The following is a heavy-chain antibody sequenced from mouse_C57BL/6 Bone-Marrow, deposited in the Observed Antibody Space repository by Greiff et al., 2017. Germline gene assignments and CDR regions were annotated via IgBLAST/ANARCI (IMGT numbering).Heavy chain of an antibody. CDR1: GYTFTSYW. J-gene: IGHJ3*01. Sequence: VQLQQPGAELVRPGTSVKLSCKASGYTFTSYWMHWVKQRPGQGLEWIGVIDPSDSYTNYNQKFKGKATLTVDTSSRPAYMQLSSLTSEDSAVYYCGMGGPPSWFAYWGQGTLVTVSA. V-gene: IGHV1-59*01. CDR3: GMGGPPSWFAY. CDR2: IDPSDSYT.